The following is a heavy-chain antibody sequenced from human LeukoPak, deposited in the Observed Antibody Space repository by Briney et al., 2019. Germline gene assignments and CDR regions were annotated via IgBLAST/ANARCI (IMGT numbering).Heavy chain of an antibody. J-gene: IGHJ4*02. CDR3: ARNLNSGNYYYFDY. CDR1: GFTFSSYA. V-gene: IGHV3-23*01. Sequence: GGSLRLSCAASGFTFSSYAMSWVRQAPGKGLEWISAIHSGGAYTYYADSVKGRFTISRDNSRNTLSLQMDNLRPEDTALYYCARNLNSGNYYYFDYWGQGTLVTVSA. CDR2: IHSGGAYT. D-gene: IGHD1-26*01.